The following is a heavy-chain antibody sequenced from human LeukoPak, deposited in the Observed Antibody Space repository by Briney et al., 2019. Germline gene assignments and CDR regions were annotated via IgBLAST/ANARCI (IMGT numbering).Heavy chain of an antibody. CDR3: ARDTGSGYIDY. D-gene: IGHD3-22*01. J-gene: IGHJ4*02. Sequence: PGGSLRLSCAASGFTFSSYAMHWVRQAPGKGLEWVAVISYDGSNKYYADSVKGRFTISRDNSKNTLYLQMNSLRAEDTAVYYCARDTGSGYIDYWGQGTLVTVSS. CDR1: GFTFSSYA. CDR2: ISYDGSNK. V-gene: IGHV3-30-3*01.